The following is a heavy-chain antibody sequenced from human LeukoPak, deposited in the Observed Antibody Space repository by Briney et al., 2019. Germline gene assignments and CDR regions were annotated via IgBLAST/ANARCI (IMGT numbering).Heavy chain of an antibody. D-gene: IGHD5-18*01. CDR2: ISSSSSYI. V-gene: IGHV3-21*01. CDR3: ARLGYSYGYYYYGMDV. CDR1: GFTLSSYS. J-gene: IGHJ6*02. Sequence: GGSLRLSCAASGFTLSSYSMNWVRQAPGKGLEWVSSISSSSSYIYYADSVKGRFTISRDNAKNSLYLQMNSLRAEDTAVYYCARLGYSYGYYYYGMDVWGQGTTVTVSS.